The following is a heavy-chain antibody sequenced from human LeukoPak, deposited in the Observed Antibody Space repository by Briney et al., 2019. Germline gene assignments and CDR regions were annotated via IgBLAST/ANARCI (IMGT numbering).Heavy chain of an antibody. D-gene: IGHD5-24*01. Sequence: PSETLSLTCTVSGGSISSYYWSWIRQPPGKGLEWIGYIYYSGSTNYNPSLKSRVTISVDTSKNQFSLKLSPVTAADTAVYYCARAGWDGYNFLPDYWGQGTLVTVSS. J-gene: IGHJ4*02. V-gene: IGHV4-59*01. CDR3: ARAGWDGYNFLPDY. CDR1: GGSISSYY. CDR2: IYYSGST.